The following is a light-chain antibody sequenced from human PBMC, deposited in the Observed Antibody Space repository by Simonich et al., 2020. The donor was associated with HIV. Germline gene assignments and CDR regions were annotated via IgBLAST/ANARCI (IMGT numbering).Light chain of an antibody. J-gene: IGKJ1*01. CDR1: QSVSSSY. CDR3: QQYNKWPPWT. CDR2: GAS. V-gene: IGKV3-20*01. Sequence: EIVLTQSPGTLSLSPGERATLSCRASQSVSSSYLAWYQQKPGQAPRLLIYGASSRATGIPDRFSGSGSGTDFTLTISRLEPEDSAVYYCQQYNKWPPWTFGQGTKVEIK.